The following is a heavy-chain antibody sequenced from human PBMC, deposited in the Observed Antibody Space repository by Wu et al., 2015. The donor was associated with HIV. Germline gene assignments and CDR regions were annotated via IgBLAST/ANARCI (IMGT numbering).Heavy chain of an antibody. CDR3: AREARSYSGSYYRGAIELKSPIDY. D-gene: IGHD1-26*01. V-gene: IGHV1-18*01. Sequence: QVQLVQSGAEVKKPGASVKVSCKASGYTFTSYGISWVRQAPGQGLEWMGWISAYNGNTNYAQKLQGRVTMTTDTSTSTAYMELRSLRSDDTAVYYCAREARSYSGSYYRGAIELKSPIDYVGPGNAGSPVSS. J-gene: IGHJ4*02. CDR1: GYTFTSYG. CDR2: ISAYNGNT.